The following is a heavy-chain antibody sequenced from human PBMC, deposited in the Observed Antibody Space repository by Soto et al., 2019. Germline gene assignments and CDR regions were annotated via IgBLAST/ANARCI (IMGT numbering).Heavy chain of an antibody. CDR2: IIPIFGTA. CDR3: ARDLFEGGSYEDLVFDI. D-gene: IGHD1-26*01. Sequence: ASVKVSCKASGGTFSSYAISWVRQAPGQGLEWMGGIIPIFGTANYAQKFQGRVTITADESTSTAYMELSSLRSEDTAVYYCARDLFEGGSYEDLVFDIWGQGTMVTVSS. V-gene: IGHV1-69*13. J-gene: IGHJ3*02. CDR1: GGTFSSYA.